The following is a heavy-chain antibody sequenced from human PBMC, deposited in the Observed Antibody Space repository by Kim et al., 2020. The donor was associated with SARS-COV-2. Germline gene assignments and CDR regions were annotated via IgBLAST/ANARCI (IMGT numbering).Heavy chain of an antibody. CDR2: IYYSGST. CDR3: ARFTYADAFDI. J-gene: IGHJ3*02. V-gene: IGHV4-59*13. CDR1: GGSISSYY. D-gene: IGHD2-2*01. Sequence: SETLSLTCTVSGGSISSYYWSWIRQPPGKGLEWIGYIYYSGSTNYNPSLKSRVTISVDTSKNQFSLKLSSVTAADTAVYYCARFTYADAFDIWGQGTMVTVSS.